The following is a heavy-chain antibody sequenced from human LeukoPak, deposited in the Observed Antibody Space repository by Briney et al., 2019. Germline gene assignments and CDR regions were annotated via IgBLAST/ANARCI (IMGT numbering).Heavy chain of an antibody. CDR2: IYSGGST. V-gene: IGHV3-66*04. J-gene: IGHJ4*02. D-gene: IGHD5-12*01. Sequence: GGSLRLSCAASGFTVSSNYMSWVRQAPGKGLEWVSVIYSGGSTYYADSVKGRFTISRDNSKNTLYLQMNGLRAEDTAVYYCARLNGEATIFGYWGQGSLVTVSS. CDR3: ARLNGEATIFGY. CDR1: GFTVSSNY.